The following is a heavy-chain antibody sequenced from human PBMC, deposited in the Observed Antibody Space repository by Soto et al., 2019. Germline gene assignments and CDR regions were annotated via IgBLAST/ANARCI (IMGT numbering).Heavy chain of an antibody. J-gene: IGHJ6*02. D-gene: IGHD1-26*01. Sequence: QVQLVQSGAEVKKPGASVKVSCKASGYTFTSYGISWVRQAPGQGLEWMGWISAYNGNTNYAQKLQGRVTMTTDTSTSTAYMELRSLRSDDTAVYYCARVVSIVGCLYYYGMDVWGQGTTVTVSS. CDR3: ARVVSIVGCLYYYGMDV. V-gene: IGHV1-18*01. CDR2: ISAYNGNT. CDR1: GYTFTSYG.